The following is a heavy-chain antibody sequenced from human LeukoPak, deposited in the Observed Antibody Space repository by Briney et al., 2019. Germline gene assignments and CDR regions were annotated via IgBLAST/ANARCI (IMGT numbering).Heavy chain of an antibody. CDR3: ARGSDPRGGYYFQS. Sequence: GGSLRLSCAASGLTVSSNYMSWVRQAPGTGLEWVSVIYTNGNTYYADSVKGRFTISRDSSKNTLYLQMNSLRADDTAVYYCARGSDPRGGYYFQSWGQGTLVTVSS. J-gene: IGHJ4*02. CDR2: IYTNGNT. V-gene: IGHV3-53*01. CDR1: GLTVSSNY. D-gene: IGHD3-16*01.